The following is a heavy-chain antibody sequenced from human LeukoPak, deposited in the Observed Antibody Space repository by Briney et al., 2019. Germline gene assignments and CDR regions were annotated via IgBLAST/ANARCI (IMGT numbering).Heavy chain of an antibody. CDR2: INPNSGGT. Sequence: ASVKVSCKASGYTFTGYYMHWVRQAPGQGLEWMGWINPNSGGTNYAQKFRGRVTMTRDTSISTAYMELSRLRSDDTAVYYCARGRGSYYEWFDPWGQGTLVTVSS. CDR1: GYTFTGYY. J-gene: IGHJ5*02. D-gene: IGHD1-26*01. CDR3: ARGRGSYYEWFDP. V-gene: IGHV1-2*02.